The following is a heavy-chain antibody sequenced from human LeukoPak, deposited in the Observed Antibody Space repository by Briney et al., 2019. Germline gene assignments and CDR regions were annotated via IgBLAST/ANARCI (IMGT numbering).Heavy chain of an antibody. Sequence: PSETLSLTCTVSGGSISSSSYYWGWIRQPPGKGLEWVSSITSSGDYIYYTDSVKGRFTISRDNAKNSLYLQMNSLRAEDTAVYYCAREGYGSGNYPLDYWGQGTLVTVSS. CDR1: GGSISSSS. J-gene: IGHJ4*02. D-gene: IGHD3-10*01. CDR3: AREGYGSGNYPLDY. CDR2: ITSSGDYI. V-gene: IGHV3-21*01.